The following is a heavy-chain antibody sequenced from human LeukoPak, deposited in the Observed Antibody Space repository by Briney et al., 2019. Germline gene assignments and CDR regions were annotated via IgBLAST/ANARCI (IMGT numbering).Heavy chain of an antibody. Sequence: SETLSLTCTVSGGSISSYYWSWIRQPPGKGLEWIGYIYYSGSTNYNPSLKSRVTISVDTSKNQFSLKLSSVTAADTAVYYCARDYYYDSSGYFEGGDAFDIWGQGTMVTVSS. V-gene: IGHV4-59*01. CDR1: GGSISSYY. J-gene: IGHJ3*02. D-gene: IGHD3-22*01. CDR2: IYYSGST. CDR3: ARDYYYDSSGYFEGGDAFDI.